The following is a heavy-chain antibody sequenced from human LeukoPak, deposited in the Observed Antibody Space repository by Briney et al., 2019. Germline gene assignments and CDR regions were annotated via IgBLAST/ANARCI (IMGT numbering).Heavy chain of an antibody. D-gene: IGHD2-2*01. Sequence: GRSLRLSCAASGFTFSSYGMHWVRQAPGKGLEWVAVISYDGSNKYYADSVKGRFTISRDNSKNTLYLQMNSLRADDTAVYYCARVFSSDCSSTSCYYYYMDVWGIGSTVTVSS. V-gene: IGHV3-30*03. CDR1: GFTFSSYG. J-gene: IGHJ6*03. CDR2: ISYDGSNK. CDR3: ARVFSSDCSSTSCYYYYMDV.